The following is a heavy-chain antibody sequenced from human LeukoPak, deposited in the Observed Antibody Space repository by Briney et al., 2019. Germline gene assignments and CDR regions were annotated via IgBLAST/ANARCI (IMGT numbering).Heavy chain of an antibody. CDR1: GYTFTGYY. J-gene: IGHJ4*02. V-gene: IGHV1-2*04. D-gene: IGHD5-12*01. CDR3: ATDGGGYVGYYFDY. Sequence: EASVKVSCKASGYTFTGYYMHWVRQAPGQGLEWMGWINPNSGGTNYAQKFQGWVTMTRDTSISTAYMELSRLRSDDTAVYYCATDGGGYVGYYFDYWGQGTLVTVSS. CDR2: INPNSGGT.